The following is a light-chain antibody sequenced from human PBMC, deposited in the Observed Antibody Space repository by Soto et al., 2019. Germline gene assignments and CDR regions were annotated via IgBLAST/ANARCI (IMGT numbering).Light chain of an antibody. J-gene: IGKJ2*01. Sequence: EIVMTQSPATLSVSPGEGATLSCRASQSVGSNLAWHQQKPGQAPRLLIYGASTRATGIPARCSGSGSGTECTPTISSLPSEYFAVYYCQHDNNCPPYTFGQGTKLEIK. CDR3: QHDNNCPPYT. V-gene: IGKV3-15*01. CDR2: GAS. CDR1: QSVGSN.